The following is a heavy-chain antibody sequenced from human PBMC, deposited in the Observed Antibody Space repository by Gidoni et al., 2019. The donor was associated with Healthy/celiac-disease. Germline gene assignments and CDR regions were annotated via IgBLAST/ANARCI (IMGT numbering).Heavy chain of an antibody. CDR3: AAYYYDSSGDI. CDR1: GFTVSNNY. CDR2: IYSGGST. Sequence: EVQLVASGGGLVQPGGSLRPSCAAPGFTVSNNYMSWVRQAPGKGLEWVSVIYSGGSTYYADSVKGRFTISRDNSKNTLYLQMNSLRAEDTAVYYCAAYYYDSSGDIWSQGTMVTVSS. J-gene: IGHJ3*02. D-gene: IGHD3-22*01. V-gene: IGHV3-66*01.